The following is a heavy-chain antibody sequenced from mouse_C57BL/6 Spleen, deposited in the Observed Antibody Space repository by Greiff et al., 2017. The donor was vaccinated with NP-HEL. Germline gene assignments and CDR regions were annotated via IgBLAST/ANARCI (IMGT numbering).Heavy chain of an antibody. CDR3: ARAITTVVAKDY. CDR2: IDPSSGST. Sequence: QVQLQQPGAELVKPGASVKLSCKASGYTFTSYWMHWVKQRPGRGLEWIGRIDPSSGSTKYNEKFKSKATLTVDKSSSTAYMQLSSLTSEDSAVYYCARAITTVVAKDYWGQGTTLTVSS. D-gene: IGHD1-1*01. J-gene: IGHJ2*01. V-gene: IGHV1-72*01. CDR1: GYTFTSYW.